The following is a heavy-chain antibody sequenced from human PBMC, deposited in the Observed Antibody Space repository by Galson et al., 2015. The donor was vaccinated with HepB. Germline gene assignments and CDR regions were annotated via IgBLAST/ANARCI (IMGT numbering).Heavy chain of an antibody. CDR3: ARDLKAGGYNHGTNWFDP. J-gene: IGHJ5*02. V-gene: IGHV3-21*01. CDR2: ITGSSSFL. Sequence: SLRLSCAASGFTFNHYGMNWVRQAPGKGLEWVSSITGSSSFLQYADPVKGRFTISRDDANNSLLLQMNSLIAEDSAVYYCARDLKAGGYNHGTNWFDPWGQGTLVTVSS. D-gene: IGHD5-18*01. CDR1: GFTFNHYG.